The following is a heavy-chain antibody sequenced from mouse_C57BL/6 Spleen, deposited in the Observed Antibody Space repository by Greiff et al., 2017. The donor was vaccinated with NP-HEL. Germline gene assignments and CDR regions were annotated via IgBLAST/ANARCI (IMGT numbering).Heavy chain of an antibody. CDR3: TREGYGSSPDY. CDR2: ISSGGDYI. CDR1: GFTFSSYA. J-gene: IGHJ2*01. D-gene: IGHD1-1*01. V-gene: IGHV5-9-1*02. Sequence: EVKLVESGEGLVKPGGSLKLSCAASGFTFSSYAMSWVRQTPEKRLEWVAYISSGGDYIYYADNVKGRFTFSRDNARNTLYLQMSSLKSEDTAMYYCTREGYGSSPDYWGQGTTLTVSS.